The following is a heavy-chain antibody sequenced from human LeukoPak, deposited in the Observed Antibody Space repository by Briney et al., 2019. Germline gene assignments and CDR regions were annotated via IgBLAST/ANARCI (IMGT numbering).Heavy chain of an antibody. J-gene: IGHJ4*02. Sequence: ASVKVSCKASGGTFSSYAISWVRQAPGQGLEWMEWINPNSGGTNYAQKFQGRVTMTRDTSISTAYMELSRLRSDDTAVYYCARVYGYYGSGDYWGQGTLVTVSS. CDR1: GGTFSSYA. D-gene: IGHD3-10*01. CDR2: INPNSGGT. CDR3: ARVYGYYGSGDY. V-gene: IGHV1-2*02.